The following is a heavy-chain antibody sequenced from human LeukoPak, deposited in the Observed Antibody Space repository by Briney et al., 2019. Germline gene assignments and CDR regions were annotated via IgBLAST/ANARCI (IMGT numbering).Heavy chain of an antibody. D-gene: IGHD6-13*01. CDR1: GFTFSSYT. CDR3: AHISSSWPDY. J-gene: IGHJ4*02. CDR2: IGGSGANT. V-gene: IGHV3-23*01. Sequence: GGSLRLSCAASGFTFSSYTMSWVRQAPGKGLEWVSAIGGSGANTYYADSVKGRFTISRDNSKNTVYLQMNSLRAEDTAVYYCAHISSSWPDYWGQGTLVTVSS.